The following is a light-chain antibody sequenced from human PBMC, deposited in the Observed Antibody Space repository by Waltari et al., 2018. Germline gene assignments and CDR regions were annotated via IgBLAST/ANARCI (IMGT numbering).Light chain of an antibody. V-gene: IGKV1-5*03. Sequence: DIQMNKSPSTLSASVGDRVTITCLASQSISSWLAWYQQKPWKAPKLLIYKASRLESCVPSMFSGRGSGTEFTLTISRLQPDDFASYYCQQYNSYPYTFGQGTKLEIK. CDR3: QQYNSYPYT. CDR1: QSISSW. CDR2: KAS. J-gene: IGKJ2*01.